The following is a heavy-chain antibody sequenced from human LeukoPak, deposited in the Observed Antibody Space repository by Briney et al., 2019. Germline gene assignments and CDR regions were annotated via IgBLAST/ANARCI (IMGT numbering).Heavy chain of an antibody. D-gene: IGHD3-22*01. CDR3: AKTPETHYYDFSGYYYYFDY. CDR1: GFTFTNYA. J-gene: IGHJ4*02. CDR2: IGGSGGGT. Sequence: GGSLTLSCAASGFTFTNYAMSWVRQAPGKGLEWVSAIGGSGGGTYYADSMKGRFTISRDNSKNTLYLQMTGLRAEDTAIYYCAKTPETHYYDFSGYYYYFDYWGQGTLVTVSS. V-gene: IGHV3-23*01.